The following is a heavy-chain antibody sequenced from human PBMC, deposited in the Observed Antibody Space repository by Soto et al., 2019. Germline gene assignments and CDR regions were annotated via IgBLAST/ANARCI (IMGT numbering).Heavy chain of an antibody. J-gene: IGHJ6*03. CDR1: GGTFSSYT. D-gene: IGHD3-22*01. V-gene: IGHV1-69*02. CDR3: ARLYYYDSSGYYDGSYYYYMDV. CDR2: IIPILGIA. Sequence: ASVKVSCKASGGTFSSYTISWVRQAPGQGLEWMGRIIPILGIANYAQKFQGRVTITADKSTSTAYMELSSLRSEDTAVYYCARLYYYDSSGYYDGSYYYYMDVWGKGTTVTVSS.